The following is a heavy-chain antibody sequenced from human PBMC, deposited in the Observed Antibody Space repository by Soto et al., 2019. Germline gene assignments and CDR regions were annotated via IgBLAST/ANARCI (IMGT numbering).Heavy chain of an antibody. CDR1: GGSFSGYY. V-gene: IGHV4-34*01. CDR3: ARAGRGCSSTSCYRRGAFDI. D-gene: IGHD2-2*01. J-gene: IGHJ3*02. CDR2: INHSGST. Sequence: QVQLQQWGAGLLKPSETLSLTCAVYGGSFSGYYWSWIRQPPGKGLEWIGEINHSGSTNYNPSPKSRVTISVDTSKNQFSLKLSSVTAADTAVYYCARAGRGCSSTSCYRRGAFDIWGQGTMVTVSS.